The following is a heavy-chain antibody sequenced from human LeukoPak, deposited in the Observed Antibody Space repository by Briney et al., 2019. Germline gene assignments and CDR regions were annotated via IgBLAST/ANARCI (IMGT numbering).Heavy chain of an antibody. CDR1: GYTFTGYY. CDR2: INPNSGGT. J-gene: IGHJ6*02. Sequence: ASVTVSCKASGYTFTGYYMHWVRQAPGQGLEWMGWINPNSGGTNYAQKFQGWVTMTRDTSISTAYMELSRLRSDDTAVYYCARGGPGKMFYYYYGMDVWGQGTTVTVSS. D-gene: IGHD1-14*01. CDR3: ARGGPGKMFYYYYGMDV. V-gene: IGHV1-2*04.